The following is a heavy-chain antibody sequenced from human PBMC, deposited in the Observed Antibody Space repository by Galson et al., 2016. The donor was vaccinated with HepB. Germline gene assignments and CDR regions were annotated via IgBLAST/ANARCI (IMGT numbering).Heavy chain of an antibody. Sequence: TLSLTCSVSGASVSSGDSYWSWVRQPAGKGPEWIGRVSGSGGAQYNPSLRSRLTMSVYTSTNQISLNLRSVTATDTAVYFCARDSLTLTNIQVIVKTRAADYYYDLDGWGKGATVTVSS. V-gene: IGHV4-61*02. J-gene: IGHJ6*04. CDR1: GASVSSGDSY. CDR3: ARDSLTLTNIQVIVKTRAADYYYDLDG. CDR2: VSGSGGA. D-gene: IGHD2/OR15-2a*01.